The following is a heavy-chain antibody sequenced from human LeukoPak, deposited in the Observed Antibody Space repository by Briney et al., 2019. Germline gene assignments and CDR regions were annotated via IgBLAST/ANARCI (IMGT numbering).Heavy chain of an antibody. Sequence: SETLSLTCAVYGGSFSGYYWSWIRQPPGKGLEWIGEINHSGSTNYNPFLKSRVTISVDTSKNQFSLKLSSVTAADTAVYYCARGARGWYLRYWGQGTLVTVSS. CDR1: GGSFSGYY. V-gene: IGHV4-34*01. CDR2: INHSGST. J-gene: IGHJ4*02. CDR3: ARGARGWYLRY. D-gene: IGHD6-19*01.